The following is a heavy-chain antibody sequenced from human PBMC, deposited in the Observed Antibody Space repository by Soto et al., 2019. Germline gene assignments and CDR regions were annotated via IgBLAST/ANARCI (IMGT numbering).Heavy chain of an antibody. Sequence: QVQLQESGPGLVRPSETLSLTCTVSGGSFSSYYWTWIRQSPGKGLEWIGDIYYSGSTDYNPSLRGSLAISIDTSKNQFSLRLNSMTAADTAVYYCAGRDCSGTNCYYLDYYYMDVWGKGTTVTVSS. CDR3: AGRDCSGTNCYYLDYYYMDV. CDR1: GGSFSSYY. D-gene: IGHD2-2*01. J-gene: IGHJ6*03. CDR2: IYYSGST. V-gene: IGHV4-59*08.